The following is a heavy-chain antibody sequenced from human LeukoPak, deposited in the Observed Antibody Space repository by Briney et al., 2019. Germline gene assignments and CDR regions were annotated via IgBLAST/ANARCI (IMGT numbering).Heavy chain of an antibody. CDR2: MSHSNETT. CDR1: GYAFSSFA. V-gene: IGHV3-23*01. J-gene: IGHJ4*02. D-gene: IGHD6-19*01. Sequence: GGSLRLSCAVSGYAFSSFALSWVRQAPRERLEWVLRMSHSNETTLYADPVKSRFTIDRDNSKNTVFLQMNNWRAEDTAIYCCAKRAAVSGVVGPCDYGGQGTRVSVSS. CDR3: AKRAAVSGVVGPCDY.